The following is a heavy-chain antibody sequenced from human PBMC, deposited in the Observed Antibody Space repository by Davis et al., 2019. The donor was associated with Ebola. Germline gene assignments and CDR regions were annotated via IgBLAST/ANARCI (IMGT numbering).Heavy chain of an antibody. Sequence: GGSLRLSCAASGFTFSSYGMHWVRQAPGKGLEWVSAISGSGGSTYYADSVKGRFTISRDNSKNTLYLQMNSLRAEDTAVYYCAKMEWLVFYFDYWGQGTLVTVSS. D-gene: IGHD6-19*01. CDR2: ISGSGGST. J-gene: IGHJ4*02. CDR3: AKMEWLVFYFDY. CDR1: GFTFSSYG. V-gene: IGHV3-23*01.